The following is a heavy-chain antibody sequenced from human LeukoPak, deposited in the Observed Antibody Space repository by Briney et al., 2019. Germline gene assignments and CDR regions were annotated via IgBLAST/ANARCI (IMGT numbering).Heavy chain of an antibody. CDR2: ITSSGGIT. J-gene: IGHJ4*02. Sequence: GGSLRLSCVASGFTVSSNYMNWVRQAPGKGLEWVAGITSSGGITYYSDSVKGRFTISRDNSKNTLYLQMNSLRAEDTALYYCAKPPGRSSIWYWEFESWGQGTMVTVSS. V-gene: IGHV3-23*01. D-gene: IGHD6-13*01. CDR1: GFTVSSNY. CDR3: AKPPGRSSIWYWEFES.